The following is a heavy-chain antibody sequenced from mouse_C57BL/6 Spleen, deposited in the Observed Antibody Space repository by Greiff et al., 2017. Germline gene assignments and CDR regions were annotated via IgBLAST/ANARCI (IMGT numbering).Heavy chain of an antibody. J-gene: IGHJ4*01. V-gene: IGHV1-80*01. CDR1: GYAFSSYW. CDR2: IYPGDGDT. Sequence: VQLVESGAELVKPGASVKISCKASGYAFSSYWMNWVKQRPGKGLEWIGQIYPGDGDTNYNGKFKGKATLTADKSSSTAYMQLSSLTSEDSAVYFCASGYDLAMDYWGQGTSVTVSS. D-gene: IGHD2-2*01. CDR3: ASGYDLAMDY.